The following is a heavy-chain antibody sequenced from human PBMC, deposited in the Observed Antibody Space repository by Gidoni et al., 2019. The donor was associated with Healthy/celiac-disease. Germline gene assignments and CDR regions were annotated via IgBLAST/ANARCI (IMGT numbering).Heavy chain of an antibody. D-gene: IGHD3-3*01. CDR1: GYTFTSYG. J-gene: IGHJ5*02. Sequence: QVQLVQSGAEVNKPGASVKVSRKASGYTFTSYGISWVRQAPGQGLEWMGWIGAYNGNTNYAQKRQGRVTMTTDTSRSTAYRELRSLRSDDTDVYYCARGPYAIFGVVPGFDPWGQGTLVTVSS. CDR3: ARGPYAIFGVVPGFDP. V-gene: IGHV1-18*01. CDR2: IGAYNGNT.